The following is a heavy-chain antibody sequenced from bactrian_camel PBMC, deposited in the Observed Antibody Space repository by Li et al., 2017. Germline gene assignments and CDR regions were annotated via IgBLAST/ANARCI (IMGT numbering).Heavy chain of an antibody. D-gene: IGHD3*01. CDR3: AASILEGDVRCSTPTWRGYFNHFAY. CDR2: MYTGGTST. V-gene: IGHV3S1*01. Sequence: HVQLVESGGGSVQAGGSLRLSSAASGITYSHYCMGWFRQAPGKEREGVAVMYTGGTSTYYLDSVQGRFTISKDNAKSTLDLQMNDLSPEDTGKYYCAASILEGDVRCSTPTWRGYFNHFAYWGRGTQVTVS. CDR1: GITYSHYC. J-gene: IGHJ6*01.